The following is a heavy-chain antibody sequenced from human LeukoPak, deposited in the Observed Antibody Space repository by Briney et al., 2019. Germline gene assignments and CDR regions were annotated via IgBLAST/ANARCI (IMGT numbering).Heavy chain of an antibody. V-gene: IGHV3-7*01. Sequence: PGGSLRLSCAASGFTFSSYWMSWVRQAPGKGLEWVANIKQDGSEKYYVDSVKGRFTISRDNAKNSLYLQMNSLRAEDTAVYYCAGEDGGSCYYNWGQGTLVTVSS. CDR2: IKQDGSEK. CDR1: GFTFSSYW. J-gene: IGHJ4*02. CDR3: AGEDGGSCYYN. D-gene: IGHD2-15*01.